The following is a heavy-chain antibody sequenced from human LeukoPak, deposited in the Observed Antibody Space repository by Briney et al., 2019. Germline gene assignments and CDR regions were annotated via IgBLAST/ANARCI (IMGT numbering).Heavy chain of an antibody. CDR2: INHSGST. D-gene: IGHD2-15*01. Sequence: PSETLSLTCAVYGGSFSGYYWSWIRQPPGKGLEWIGEINHSGSTNYNPSLKSRVTISVDTSKNQFSLKLSSVTAADTAVYYCARDHCGGSCRQWYFDLWGRGTLVTVSS. V-gene: IGHV4-34*01. CDR1: GGSFSGYY. J-gene: IGHJ2*01. CDR3: ARDHCGGSCRQWYFDL.